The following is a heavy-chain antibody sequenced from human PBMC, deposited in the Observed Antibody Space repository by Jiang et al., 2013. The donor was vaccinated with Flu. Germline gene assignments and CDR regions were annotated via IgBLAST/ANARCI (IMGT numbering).Heavy chain of an antibody. CDR3: AKDKGHTNLYYFDY. D-gene: IGHD2-2*01. CDR2: ISFDGSNE. J-gene: IGHJ4*02. V-gene: IGHV3-30*18. CDR1: GFTLSNSW. Sequence: PGGSLRLSCAASGFTLSNSWMQWVRQAPGEGLEWVAVISFDGSNEYYADSVKGRFTVSRDNAKNSLYLQMNSLRAEDTALYYCAKDKGHTNLYYFDYWGQGTLVTVSS.